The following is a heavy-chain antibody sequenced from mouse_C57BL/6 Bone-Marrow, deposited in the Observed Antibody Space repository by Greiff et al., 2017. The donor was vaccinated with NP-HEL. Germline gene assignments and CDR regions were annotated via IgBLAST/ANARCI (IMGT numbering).Heavy chain of an antibody. Sequence: VQLQQPGAELVKPGASVKLSCKASGYTFTSYWMQWVKQRPGQGLEWIGEIDPSDSYNNYNQKFKGQATLTVDTSSSTAYMQLSSLTSEDSAVYYCAVPPITTAQTGYFDYWGQGTTLTVSS. J-gene: IGHJ2*01. D-gene: IGHD1-1*01. CDR2: IDPSDSYN. V-gene: IGHV1-50*01. CDR1: GYTFTSYW. CDR3: AVPPITTAQTGYFDY.